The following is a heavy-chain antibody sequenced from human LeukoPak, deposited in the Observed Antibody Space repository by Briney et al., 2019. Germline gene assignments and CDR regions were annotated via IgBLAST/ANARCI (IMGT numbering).Heavy chain of an antibody. Sequence: SETLSLTCGVSGGSITNTNYWTWVRQPPGKGLEWIGEVNLQGSTNHNPSLMGRVAISVDTSENHISLQLTSVTAADTAVYYCAREGGPYRPLDYSGQGTLVTVSS. CDR2: VNLQGST. CDR3: AREGGPYRPLDY. CDR1: GGSITNTNY. V-gene: IGHV4-4*02. J-gene: IGHJ4*02.